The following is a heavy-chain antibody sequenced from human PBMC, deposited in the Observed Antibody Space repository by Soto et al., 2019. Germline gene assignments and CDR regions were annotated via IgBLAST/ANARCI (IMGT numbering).Heavy chain of an antibody. D-gene: IGHD3-16*01. Sequence: QVQLVQSGAEVKKPGASVKVSCKASGYTFTSYGINWVRQAPGQGLEWMGRISTFNGNTKFAPKFQGRVTMTTDTATITVYMELRSLSSTATAVYYCAREMGLTVSTSLGYWGQGTLVTVSS. CDR2: ISTFNGNT. CDR1: GYTFTSYG. V-gene: IGHV1-18*01. CDR3: AREMGLTVSTSLGY. J-gene: IGHJ4*02.